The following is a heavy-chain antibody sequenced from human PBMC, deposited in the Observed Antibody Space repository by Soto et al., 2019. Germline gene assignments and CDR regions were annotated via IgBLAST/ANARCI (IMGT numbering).Heavy chain of an antibody. J-gene: IGHJ5*02. V-gene: IGHV4-59*08. CDR1: GGSISSYY. Sequence: PSXTLSLTCTVSGGSISSYYWSWIRQPPVNGLEWIGYIYYSGSTNYNPSLKSRVTISVDPSKNQFSLKLTSVTAADTAMYYCARPKTIGAAAGKGWFDPWGQGTLVTVSS. CDR3: ARPKTIGAAAGKGWFDP. D-gene: IGHD6-13*01. CDR2: IYYSGST.